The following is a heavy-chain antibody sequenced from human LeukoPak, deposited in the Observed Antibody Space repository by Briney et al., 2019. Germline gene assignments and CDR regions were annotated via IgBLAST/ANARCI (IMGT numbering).Heavy chain of an antibody. J-gene: IGHJ6*02. D-gene: IGHD5-12*01. CDR1: GFTFSSYA. CDR2: ISGSGGST. V-gene: IGHV3-23*01. Sequence: GGSLRLSCAASGFTFSSYAMSWARQAPGKGLEWVSAISGSGGSTYYVDSVKGRFTISRDNSNNTLCLQMNSLRAEDTAVYYCAKDGNSGYDSRSVYYYYYGMDVWGQGTTVTVSS. CDR3: AKDGNSGYDSRSVYYYYYGMDV.